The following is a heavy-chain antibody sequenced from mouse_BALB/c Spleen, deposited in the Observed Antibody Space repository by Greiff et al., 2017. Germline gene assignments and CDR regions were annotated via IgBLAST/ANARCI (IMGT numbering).Heavy chain of an antibody. V-gene: IGHV3-6*02. CDR1: GYSITSGYY. D-gene: IGHD3-3*01. CDR3: ARDRGQP. CDR2: ISYDGSN. J-gene: IGHJ4*01. Sequence: ESGPGLVKPSQSLSLTCSVTGYSITSGYYWNWIRQFPGNKLEWMGYISYDGSNNYNPSLKNRISITRDTSKNQFFLKLNSVTTEDTATYYCARDRGQPWGQGTSVTVSS.